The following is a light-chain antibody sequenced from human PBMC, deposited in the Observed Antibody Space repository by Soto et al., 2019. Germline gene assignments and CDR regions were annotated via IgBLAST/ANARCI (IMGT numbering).Light chain of an antibody. CDR2: DVT. CDR3: CSYAADTYTLI. CDR1: SNDVGGYNY. V-gene: IGLV2-11*01. Sequence: QSALTQPRSVSGSPGQSVTISCTGTSNDVGGYNYVSWYQQHPGKAPKFLIYDVTKRPSGVPGRFSGSKSGNTASLTISGLQAEDEDDYYCCSYAADTYTLIFGGGTKLTVL. J-gene: IGLJ2*01.